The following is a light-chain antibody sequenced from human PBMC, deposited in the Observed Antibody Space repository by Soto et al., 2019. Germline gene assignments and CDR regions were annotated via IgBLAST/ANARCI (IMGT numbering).Light chain of an antibody. CDR3: ETWDSNVWV. J-gene: IGLJ3*02. CDR1: SGHSSYI. CDR2: LEGSGSY. Sequence: QPVLTQSSCASASLGSSVKLTCTLSSGHSSYIIAWHQQQPGKAPRYLMKLEGSGSYNKGSGVPDRFSGSSSGADRYLTISNLQFEDEADYYCETWDSNVWVFGGGTKVTV. V-gene: IGLV4-60*02.